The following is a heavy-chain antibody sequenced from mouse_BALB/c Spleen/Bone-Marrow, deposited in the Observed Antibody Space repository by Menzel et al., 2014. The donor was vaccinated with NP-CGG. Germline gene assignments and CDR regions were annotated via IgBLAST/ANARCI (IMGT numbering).Heavy chain of an antibody. D-gene: IGHD4-1*02. Sequence: EVKLEESGGDLVKPGGSLKLSCAASGFTFSSYGMSWVRQTPDKRLEWVATINNGGTYTYYPDSVKGRFTISRDNVKNTLYLQMSSLKSEDTAMYYCALNWDSAYWGQGTLVTVSA. CDR3: ALNWDSAY. CDR2: INNGGTYT. V-gene: IGHV5-6*02. J-gene: IGHJ3*01. CDR1: GFTFSSYG.